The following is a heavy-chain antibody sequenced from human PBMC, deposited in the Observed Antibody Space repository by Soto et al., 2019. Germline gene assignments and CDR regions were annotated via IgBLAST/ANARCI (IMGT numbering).Heavy chain of an antibody. CDR1: GYTFTGFY. Sequence: QVQLVQSGAEVKKPGAPVKVSCKTSGYTFTGFYKHWVRQAPGQGLEWMGWINPNTGDTHYAQKFQGWVTMTRDTSITTAYMELSRLTSDDTAVYYCATQGSYSADYLDYWGQGTLVTVSS. V-gene: IGHV1-2*04. J-gene: IGHJ4*02. CDR3: ATQGSYSADYLDY. CDR2: INPNTGDT. D-gene: IGHD1-26*01.